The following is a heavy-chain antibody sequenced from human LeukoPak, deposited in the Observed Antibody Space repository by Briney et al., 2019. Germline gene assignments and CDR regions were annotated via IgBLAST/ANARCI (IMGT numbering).Heavy chain of an antibody. CDR3: AKDQGGYIYGADY. Sequence: PGGSLRLSCAASGFTFSDAWTTWIRQAPGKGLEWVGRIKSKTDGGTTDYGAPVKGRFTISRDDPKNTLYLHMKSLKTEDTAVYYCAKDQGGYIYGADYWGQGTLVTVSS. V-gene: IGHV3-15*01. J-gene: IGHJ4*02. D-gene: IGHD5-18*01. CDR2: IKSKTDGGTT. CDR1: GFTFSDAW.